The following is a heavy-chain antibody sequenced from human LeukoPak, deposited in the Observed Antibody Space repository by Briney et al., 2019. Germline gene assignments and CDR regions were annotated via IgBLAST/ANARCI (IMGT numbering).Heavy chain of an antibody. D-gene: IGHD3-22*01. J-gene: IGHJ3*02. CDR3: ARDVHYYDSSGPDAFDI. CDR2: ISAYNGNT. Sequence: ASVKVSCKASGYTFTSYGIIWVRQAPGQGLEWMGWISAYNGNTNYAQKLQGRVTMTTDTSTSTAYMELRSLRSDDTAVYYCARDVHYYDSSGPDAFDIWGQGTMVTVSS. V-gene: IGHV1-18*01. CDR1: GYTFTSYG.